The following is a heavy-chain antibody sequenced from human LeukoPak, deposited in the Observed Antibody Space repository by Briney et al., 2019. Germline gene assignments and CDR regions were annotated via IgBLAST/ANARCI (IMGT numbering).Heavy chain of an antibody. CDR3: ARGRAMVKDAFDI. Sequence: SETLSLTCTVSGGSISSSSYYWGWIRQPPGKGLEWIGEINHSGSTNYNPSLKSRVTISVDTSKNQFSLKLSSVTAADTAVYYCARGRAMVKDAFDIWGQGTMVTVSS. CDR2: INHSGST. D-gene: IGHD5-18*01. V-gene: IGHV4-39*07. J-gene: IGHJ3*02. CDR1: GGSISSSSYY.